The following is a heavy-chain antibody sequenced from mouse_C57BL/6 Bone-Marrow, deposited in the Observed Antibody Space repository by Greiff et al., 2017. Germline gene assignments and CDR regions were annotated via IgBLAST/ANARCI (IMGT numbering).Heavy chain of an antibody. CDR2: INPGSGGT. D-gene: IGHD1-1*01. J-gene: IGHJ4*01. CDR1: GYAFTNYL. CDR3: ARSDGSNDEDYYAMDY. Sequence: VQLQQSGAELVRPGTSVKVSCKASGYAFTNYLIEWVKQRPGQGLEWIGVINPGSGGTNYNEKFKGKATLTADTSSSTAYMQLNSLTCEDTTVYFCARSDGSNDEDYYAMDYWGQGTSVTVSS. V-gene: IGHV1-54*01.